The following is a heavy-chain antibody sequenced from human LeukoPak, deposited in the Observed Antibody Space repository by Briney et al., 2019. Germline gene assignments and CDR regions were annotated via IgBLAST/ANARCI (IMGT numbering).Heavy chain of an antibody. J-gene: IGHJ4*02. Sequence: GGSLRLSCAASGFTFSSYWMHWVRQAPGKGLVWVSRINTDGSSTSYADSVKGRFTISRDNAKNTLYLQMNSLRAEDTAVYYCARVDQLLYGGFDYWGQGSLVTVSS. V-gene: IGHV3-74*01. CDR2: INTDGSST. CDR3: ARVDQLLYGGFDY. CDR1: GFTFSSYW. D-gene: IGHD2-2*02.